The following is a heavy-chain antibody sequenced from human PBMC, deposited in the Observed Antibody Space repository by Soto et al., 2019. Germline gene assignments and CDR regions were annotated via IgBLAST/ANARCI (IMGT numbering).Heavy chain of an antibody. CDR2: IYYSGST. V-gene: IGHV4-59*01. CDR3: AKLKPSSSWYVFDY. Sequence: SETLSLTCTVSGGSISSYYWSWIRQPPGKGLEWIGYIYYSGSTNYNPSLKSRVTISVDTSKNQFSLKLSSVTAADTAVYYCAKLKPSSSWYVFDYWGQGTLVTVSS. D-gene: IGHD6-13*01. CDR1: GGSISSYY. J-gene: IGHJ4*02.